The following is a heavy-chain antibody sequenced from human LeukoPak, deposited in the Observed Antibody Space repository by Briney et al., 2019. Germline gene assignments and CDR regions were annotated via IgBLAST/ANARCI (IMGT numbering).Heavy chain of an antibody. J-gene: IGHJ5*02. CDR2: INHSGST. D-gene: IGHD2-2*01. CDR3: ARGYCSSTSCYSHWFDP. Sequence: SETLSLTCAVYGGSFSGYYWSWIRQPPGKGLEWIGEINHSGSTNYNPSLKSRVTISVDTSKNRFSLKLSSVTAADTAVYYCARGYCSSTSCYSHWFDPWGQGTLVTVSS. CDR1: GGSFSGYY. V-gene: IGHV4-34*01.